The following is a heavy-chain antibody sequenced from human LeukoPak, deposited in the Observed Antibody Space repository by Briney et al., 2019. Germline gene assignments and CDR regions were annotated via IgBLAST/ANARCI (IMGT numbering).Heavy chain of an antibody. D-gene: IGHD2-15*01. J-gene: IGHJ3*02. CDR2: ISCSGGAT. CDR1: GFTFNNYA. V-gene: IGHV3-23*01. CDR3: ARSGYCSGGNCYQGAFDI. Sequence: PGGSLRLSCAASGFTFNNYAMTWVRQAPGKGLEWVSAISCSGGATFYADSVKGRFTISRDNSKNTLYLQMNSLRAEDTAVYYCARSGYCSGGNCYQGAFDIWGQGTMVTVSS.